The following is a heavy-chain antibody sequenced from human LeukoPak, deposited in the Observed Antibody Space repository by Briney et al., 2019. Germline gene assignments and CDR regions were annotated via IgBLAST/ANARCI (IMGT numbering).Heavy chain of an antibody. D-gene: IGHD6-13*01. CDR3: ARETLYSSSYWFDP. Sequence: SETLSLTCTVSGGSISSYYWSWIRQPPGKGLEWIGYIYYSGSTYYNPSLKSRVTISVDTSKNQFSLKLSSVTAADTAVYYCARETLYSSSYWFDPWGQGTLVTVSS. CDR2: IYYSGST. J-gene: IGHJ5*02. CDR1: GGSISSYY. V-gene: IGHV4-59*12.